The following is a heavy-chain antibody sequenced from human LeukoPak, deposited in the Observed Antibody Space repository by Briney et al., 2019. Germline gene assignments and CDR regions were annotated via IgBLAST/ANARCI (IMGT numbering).Heavy chain of an antibody. CDR3: ARGFGAFDI. V-gene: IGHV4-34*01. D-gene: IGHD3-16*01. CDR1: GGSFSGYY. J-gene: IGHJ3*02. CDR2: INHSGST. Sequence: SETLSLTCAVYGGSFSGYYWSWIRQPPGKGLEWIGEINHSGSTNYNPSLKSRVTISVDTSKNQFSLKLSSVTAADTAVYYCARGFGAFDIWGEGTMVTVSS.